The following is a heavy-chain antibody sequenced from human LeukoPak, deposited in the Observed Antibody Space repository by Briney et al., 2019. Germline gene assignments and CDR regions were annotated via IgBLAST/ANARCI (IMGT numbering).Heavy chain of an antibody. CDR2: ISESGAST. CDR3: AKGGGTFDY. CDR1: AFTFNTFD. Sequence: PGESLRLSCSVSAFTFNTFDNFALTWVRQAPGKGLEWVAAISESGASTYYAASVKGRFTISRDNSKNTLYLQMNSLKTEDTAVYYCAKGGGTFDYWGQGTLVTVSS. D-gene: IGHD1-1*01. J-gene: IGHJ4*02. V-gene: IGHV3-23*01.